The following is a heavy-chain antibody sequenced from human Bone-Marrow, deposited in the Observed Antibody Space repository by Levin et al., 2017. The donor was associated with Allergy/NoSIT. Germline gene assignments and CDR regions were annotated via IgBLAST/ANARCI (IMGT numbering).Heavy chain of an antibody. CDR1: GFTFSGYG. J-gene: IGHJ4*02. D-gene: IGHD3-10*01. CDR2: IWYDGSDK. CDR3: ARGAYGAGSYIEY. Sequence: GESLKISCTASGFTFSGYGMNWVRQAPGKGLEWVALIWYDGSDKYYADSVKGRFTISRDNSKNILYLQLNSLRAEDTAVYYCARGAYGAGSYIEYWGQGTLVTVSS. V-gene: IGHV3-33*01.